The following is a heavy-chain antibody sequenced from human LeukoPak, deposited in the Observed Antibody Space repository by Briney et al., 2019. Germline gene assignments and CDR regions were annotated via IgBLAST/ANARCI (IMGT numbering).Heavy chain of an antibody. CDR1: GGSISSGDYY. D-gene: IGHD3-10*01. Sequence: PSETLSLTCTVSGGSISSGDYYWSWIRQPPGKGLEWIGYIYYSGSTYYNPSLKSRVTISVDTSKNQFSLKLSSVTAADTAVYYCAITVRGVFGMDVWGQGTTVTVSS. J-gene: IGHJ6*02. V-gene: IGHV4-30-4*01. CDR2: IYYSGST. CDR3: AITVRGVFGMDV.